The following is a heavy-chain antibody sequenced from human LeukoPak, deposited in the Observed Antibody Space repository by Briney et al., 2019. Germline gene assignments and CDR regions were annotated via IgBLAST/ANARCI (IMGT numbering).Heavy chain of an antibody. CDR2: IIPIFGTA. CDR1: GGTFSSYA. J-gene: IGHJ3*02. D-gene: IGHD1-26*01. CDR3: ARVRAIVGATAWAFDI. Sequence: SVKVSCKASGGTFSSYAISWVRQAPGQGLEWMGGIIPIFGTANYAQKFQGRVTITADESTSTAYMELSSLRSDDTAVYYCARVRAIVGATAWAFDIWGQGTMVTVSS. V-gene: IGHV1-69*13.